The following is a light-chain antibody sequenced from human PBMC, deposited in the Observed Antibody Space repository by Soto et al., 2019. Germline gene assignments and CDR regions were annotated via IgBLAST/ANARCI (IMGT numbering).Light chain of an antibody. CDR2: AAS. J-gene: IGKJ2*01. V-gene: IGKV1-39*01. CDR3: QQSYSTPPT. CDR1: QSISSY. Sequence: DFPMTQSPSSLSASVGDRVTITCRASQSISSYLNWYQQKPGKAPQLLIYAASSLQSGVPSRFSGSGSGTDFTLTISSLQPEDFATYYCQQSYSTPPTFGQGTKLEIK.